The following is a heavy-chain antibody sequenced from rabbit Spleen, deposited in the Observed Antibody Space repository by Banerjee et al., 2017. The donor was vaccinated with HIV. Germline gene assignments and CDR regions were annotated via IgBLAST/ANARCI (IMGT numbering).Heavy chain of an antibody. V-gene: IGHV1S39*01. J-gene: IGHJ4*01. CDR2: INIGSTIT. CDR3: ARNFDL. CDR1: GFDFSSYG. Sequence: QEQLKETGGGLVQPGGSLTLSCKASGFDFSSYGVTWVRQAPGKGLEWIGCINIGSTITYYASWVNGRFTISKTSSTTVTLQMTSLTAADTATYFCARNFDLWGQGTWSPS.